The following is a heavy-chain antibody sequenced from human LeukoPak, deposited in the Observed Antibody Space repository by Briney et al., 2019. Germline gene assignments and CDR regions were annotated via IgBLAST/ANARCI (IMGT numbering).Heavy chain of an antibody. CDR2: ISGSGGST. CDR1: GFTFSSYG. D-gene: IGHD2-2*01. CDR3: AKDRHAPGRYCSSTTCFPFDS. J-gene: IGHJ5*01. Sequence: GGSLRLSCAASGFTFSSYGMHWVRQAPGKGLEWVSAISGSGGSTYYADSVKGRFTISRDNSKSTLYLQMNSLRAEATAVYYCAKDRHAPGRYCSSTTCFPFDSWGQGTLVTVPS. V-gene: IGHV3-23*01.